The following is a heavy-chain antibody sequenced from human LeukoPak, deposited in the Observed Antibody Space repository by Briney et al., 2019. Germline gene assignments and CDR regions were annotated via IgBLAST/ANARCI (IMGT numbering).Heavy chain of an antibody. V-gene: IGHV1-69*13. D-gene: IGHD5-12*01. CDR2: IIPIFGTA. Sequence: ASVKVSCKASGSTFSSYAISWVRQAPGQGLEWMGGIIPIFGTANYAQKFQGRVTITADESTSTAYMELSSLRSEDTAVYYCARLASGPIPFDYWGQGTLVTVSS. CDR1: GSTFSSYA. J-gene: IGHJ4*02. CDR3: ARLASGPIPFDY.